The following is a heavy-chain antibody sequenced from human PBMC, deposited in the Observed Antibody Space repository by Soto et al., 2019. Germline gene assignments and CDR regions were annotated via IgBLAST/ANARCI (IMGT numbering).Heavy chain of an antibody. J-gene: IGHJ4*02. CDR1: GYTFTSYG. CDR3: ARDPHYYYGSGSSPLPFDY. Sequence: ASVKVSCKASGYTFTSYGISWVRQAPGQGLEWMGWISAYNGNTNYAQKLQGRVTMTTDTSTSTAYMELRSLRSDDTAVYYCARDPHYYYGSGSSPLPFDYWGQGTLVTVSS. D-gene: IGHD3-10*01. CDR2: ISAYNGNT. V-gene: IGHV1-18*04.